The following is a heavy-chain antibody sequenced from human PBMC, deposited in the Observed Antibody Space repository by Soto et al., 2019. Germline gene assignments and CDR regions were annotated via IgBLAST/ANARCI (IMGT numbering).Heavy chain of an antibody. CDR1: GFTFSSYA. CDR3: ARDRIAVAVYFDY. V-gene: IGHV3-30-3*01. CDR2: ISYDGSNK. Sequence: PGGSLRLSCAASGFTFSSYAMHWVRQAPGKGLEWVAVISYDGSNKYYADSVKGRFTISRDNSKNTLYLQMNSLRAEDTAVYYCARDRIAVAVYFDYWGQGTLVTVSS. J-gene: IGHJ4*02. D-gene: IGHD6-19*01.